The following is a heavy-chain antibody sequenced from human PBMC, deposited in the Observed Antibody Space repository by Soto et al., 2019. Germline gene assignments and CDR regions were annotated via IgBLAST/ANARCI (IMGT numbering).Heavy chain of an antibody. V-gene: IGHV4-4*02. J-gene: IGHJ3*02. D-gene: IGHD3-22*01. Sequence: QVQLQESGPGLVKPSGTLSLTCAVSGGSISSSYWWSWVRQPPGKGLEWIGEIYHSGSTNYNPSLKSRVTTSVDQSKNQFSLKLSSVTAADTAVYYCARRRITMIVVVFEAFDIWGQGTMVTVSS. CDR3: ARRRITMIVVVFEAFDI. CDR2: IYHSGST. CDR1: GGSISSSYW.